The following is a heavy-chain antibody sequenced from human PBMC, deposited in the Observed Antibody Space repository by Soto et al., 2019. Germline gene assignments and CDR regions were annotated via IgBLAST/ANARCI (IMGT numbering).Heavy chain of an antibody. CDR2: IYYIGAY. V-gene: IGHV4-59*02. CDR1: GASVSSYY. Sequence: QVQLQQSGPGLVRPSETLSLSCSVSGASVSSYYWSWVRQPPGKGLEWIGYIYYIGAYNYNPSLKSPVTISVDTSKNQFSLKLTSVTSADTAVYYCARTPETRDWLDPWGQGTLVTVSS. J-gene: IGHJ5*02. CDR3: ARTPETRDWLDP. D-gene: IGHD1-7*01.